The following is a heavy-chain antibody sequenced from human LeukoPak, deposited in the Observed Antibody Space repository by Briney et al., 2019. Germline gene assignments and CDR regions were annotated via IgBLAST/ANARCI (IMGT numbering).Heavy chain of an antibody. Sequence: TGGSLRLSCAASGFTFSRYSMNWVRQAPGKGLEWVSSIGSSSNYIYYADSMKGRFTISRDNAKNSLYLQMNSLRAEDTAVYYCARGYDSSGYLFQYWGQGTLVTVSS. J-gene: IGHJ1*01. CDR3: ARGYDSSGYLFQY. V-gene: IGHV3-21*01. CDR2: IGSSSNYI. CDR1: GFTFSRYS. D-gene: IGHD3-22*01.